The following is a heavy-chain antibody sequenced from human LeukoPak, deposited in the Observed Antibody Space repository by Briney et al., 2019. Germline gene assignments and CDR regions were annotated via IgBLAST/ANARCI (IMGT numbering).Heavy chain of an antibody. Sequence: GSLRLSCAASGFTFSSYAMSWVRQAPGQGLEWVSSISGSASSTYYADSVKGRFTISRDNSKNTLYLQMNSLRAEDTAVYYCAKASNYGSGSYYPRGVDYWGQGTLVTVSS. CDR2: ISGSASST. CDR1: GFTFSSYA. D-gene: IGHD3-10*01. CDR3: AKASNYGSGSYYPRGVDY. V-gene: IGHV3-23*01. J-gene: IGHJ4*02.